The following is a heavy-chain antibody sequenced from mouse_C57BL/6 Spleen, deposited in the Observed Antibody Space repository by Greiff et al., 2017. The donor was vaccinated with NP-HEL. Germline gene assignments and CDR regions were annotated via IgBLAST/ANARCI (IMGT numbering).Heavy chain of an antibody. V-gene: IGHV7-1*01. CDR2: SRNKANDYTT. Sequence: EVKFVESGGGLVQSGRSLRLSCATSGFTFSDFYMEWVRQAPGKGLEWIAASRNKANDYTTEYSASVKGRFIVSRYTSQSILYLQMNARRAEDTAVYYCGRVYDSYYGYFDDWGTGTTVTVSS. J-gene: IGHJ1*03. CDR1: GFTFSDFY. D-gene: IGHD2-3*01. CDR3: GRVYDSYYGYFDD.